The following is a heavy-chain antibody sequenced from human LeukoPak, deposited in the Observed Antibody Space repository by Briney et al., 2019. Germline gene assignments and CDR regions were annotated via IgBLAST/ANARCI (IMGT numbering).Heavy chain of an antibody. J-gene: IGHJ4*02. D-gene: IGHD7-27*01. V-gene: IGHV3-53*01. CDR2: IYSGGGT. CDR3: AKELTGNY. CDR1: GFSVSSNY. Sequence: PGGSLRLSCAASGFSVSSNYMSWVRQAPGKGLEWVSVIYSGGGTYYADSVRGRFTISGDNSKNTLYLQMSSLRAEDTAVYYCAKELTGNYWGQGTLVTVSS.